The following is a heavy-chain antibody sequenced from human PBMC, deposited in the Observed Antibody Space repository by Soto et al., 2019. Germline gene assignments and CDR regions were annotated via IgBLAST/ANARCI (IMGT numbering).Heavy chain of an antibody. V-gene: IGHV3-11*01. CDR2: ISSSGSTI. J-gene: IGHJ4*02. D-gene: IGHD6-13*01. Sequence: GGSLRLSCAASGFTFSYYYMSWIRQAPGKGLEWVSYISSSGSTIYYADSVKGRFTISRDNDKNSLYLQMNSLRAEDTAVFYCGRGEAAVFAGGGEGFDYWGQGTLVTVSS. CDR1: GFTFSYYY. CDR3: GRGEAAVFAGGGEGFDY.